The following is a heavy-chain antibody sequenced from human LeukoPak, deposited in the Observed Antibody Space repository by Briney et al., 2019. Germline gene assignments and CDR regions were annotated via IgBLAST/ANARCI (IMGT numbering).Heavy chain of an antibody. V-gene: IGHV1-2*02. CDR2: INPKNGDT. Sequence: ASVTVSCKSSGYTFINYYLHWGRQAPGQGLEWMAWINPKNGDTNYAQKFQGRVSMTRDTSISTAYMELSRLSSDDTAVYYCARAGTVMLLDYWGQGTLVTVSS. D-gene: IGHD3-16*01. J-gene: IGHJ4*02. CDR1: GYTFINYY. CDR3: ARAGTVMLLDY.